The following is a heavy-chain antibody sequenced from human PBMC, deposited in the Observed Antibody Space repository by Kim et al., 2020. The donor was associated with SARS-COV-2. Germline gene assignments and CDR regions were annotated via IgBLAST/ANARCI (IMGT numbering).Heavy chain of an antibody. D-gene: IGHD6-19*01. CDR2: IREVERGV. J-gene: IGHJ4*02. CDR1: GFTFSDYY. CDR3: ARPRSSGRYCYFQS. V-gene: IGHV3-7*03. Sequence: GGSLRLSCAASGFTFSDYYMSWVRQAPGKGLEWVATIREVERGVEYVDSVKGRFTVSRDNAKTSLYLQMNSLRAEDTADYYCARPRSSGRYCYFQSWFQG.